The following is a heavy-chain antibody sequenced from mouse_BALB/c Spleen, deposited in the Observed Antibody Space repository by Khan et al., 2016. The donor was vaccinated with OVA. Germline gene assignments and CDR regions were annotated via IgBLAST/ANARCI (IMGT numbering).Heavy chain of an antibody. V-gene: IGHV5-17*02. CDR2: ISGDSSTI. Sequence: EVELVESGGGLVQPGGSRKLSCAASGFTFRSYGMHWVRQAPEKGLEWVAYISGDSSTIYYADTVKGRFTISRDNPKNTLFLQMTSLMSEDTAMYYCATSYYYGYYFDYWGPGTTLTVSS. CDR3: ATSYYYGYYFDY. J-gene: IGHJ2*01. D-gene: IGHD1-1*01. CDR1: GFTFRSYG.